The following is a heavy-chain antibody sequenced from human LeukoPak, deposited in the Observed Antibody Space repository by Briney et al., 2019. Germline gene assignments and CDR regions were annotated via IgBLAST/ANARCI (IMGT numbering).Heavy chain of an antibody. CDR3: ARVGYYDSSGYSRAPDY. J-gene: IGHJ4*02. V-gene: IGHV4-59*12. Sequence: SETLSLTCTVSGGSISSYYWSWIRQPPGKGLEWIGYIYYSGRTNYNPSLKSRVTISGDTSKNQFSLKLSSVTAADTAVYYCARVGYYDSSGYSRAPDYWGQGTLVTVSS. CDR2: IYYSGRT. CDR1: GGSISSYY. D-gene: IGHD3-22*01.